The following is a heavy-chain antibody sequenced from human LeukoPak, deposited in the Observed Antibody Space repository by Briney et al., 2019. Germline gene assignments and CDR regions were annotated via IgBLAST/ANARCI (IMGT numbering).Heavy chain of an antibody. V-gene: IGHV4-30-2*01. CDR2: IYHSGST. D-gene: IGHD6-25*01. J-gene: IGHJ4*02. Sequence: PSETLSLTCAVSGGSISSGGYSWSWIRQPPGKGLEWIGYIYHSGSTYYNPSLKSRVTISVDRSKNQFSLKLSSVTAADTAVYYCARDDGASGFDYWGQGTLVTVSS. CDR3: ARDDGASGFDY. CDR1: GGSISSGGYS.